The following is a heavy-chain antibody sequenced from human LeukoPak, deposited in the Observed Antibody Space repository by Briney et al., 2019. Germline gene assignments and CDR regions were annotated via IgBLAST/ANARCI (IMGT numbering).Heavy chain of an antibody. D-gene: IGHD2-2*01. CDR3: AKFPPDIVVVPAAFDY. V-gene: IGHV3-23*01. Sequence: PGGSLRLSCAASGFTFSGYAMSWVRQAPGKGLEWVSAISGSGGSTYYADSVKGRFTISRDNSKNTLYLQMNSLRAEDTAVYYCAKFPPDIVVVPAAFDYWGQGTLVTVSS. CDR2: ISGSGGST. J-gene: IGHJ4*02. CDR1: GFTFSGYA.